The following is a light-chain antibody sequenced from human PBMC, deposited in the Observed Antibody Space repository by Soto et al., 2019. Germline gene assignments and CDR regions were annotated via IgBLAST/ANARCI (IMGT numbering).Light chain of an antibody. CDR3: SSYTASKNFGV. V-gene: IGLV2-8*01. J-gene: IGLJ1*01. CDR2: EVS. CDR1: SSDVGGYNY. Sequence: QSALTQPPSASGSPGQSVTISCTGTSSDVGGYNYVSWYQQHPGKAPKLMIYEVSKRPSGVPDRFSGSKSGNTASLTVSGLQTEDEADYYCSSYTASKNFGVFGTGTNLT.